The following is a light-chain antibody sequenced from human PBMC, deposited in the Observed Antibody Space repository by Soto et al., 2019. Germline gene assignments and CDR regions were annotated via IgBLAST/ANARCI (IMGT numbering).Light chain of an antibody. CDR1: SSDVGGYNY. Sequence: QSALTQPASVSGSPGQSITISCTGTSSDVGGYNYISWYQQHPAKAPKLMIFEVSNRPSGISNRFSGSKSGNTASLTISGLQAEDEDDYYCSSYTSSSNYVFGTGTKLTVL. V-gene: IGLV2-14*01. CDR3: SSYTSSSNYV. J-gene: IGLJ1*01. CDR2: EVS.